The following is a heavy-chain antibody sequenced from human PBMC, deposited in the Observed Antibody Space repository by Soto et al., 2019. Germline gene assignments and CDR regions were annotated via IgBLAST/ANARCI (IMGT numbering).Heavy chain of an antibody. CDR2: ISAYNGNT. Sequence: QVQLVQSGAEVKKPGASVKVSCKASGYTFTSYGISWVRQAPGQGLEWMGWISAYNGNTNYAQKLQGRVTMTTDTSTSTAYMELRSLRSDDTAVYYCARDSDCSSTSCYSDWFDPWGQVTLVNVSA. CDR1: GYTFTSYG. J-gene: IGHJ5*02. D-gene: IGHD2-2*01. CDR3: ARDSDCSSTSCYSDWFDP. V-gene: IGHV1-18*01.